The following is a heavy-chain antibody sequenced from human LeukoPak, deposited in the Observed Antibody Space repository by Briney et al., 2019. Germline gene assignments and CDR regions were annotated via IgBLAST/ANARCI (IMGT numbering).Heavy chain of an antibody. CDR3: ARVRTEGPYYYDSSGYYYFDY. CDR2: INPNSGGT. CDR1: GYTFTGYY. V-gene: IGHV1-2*02. D-gene: IGHD3-22*01. J-gene: IGHJ4*02. Sequence: ASVKVSCKASGYTFTGYYINWVRQAPGQGLEWMGWINPNSGGTNYAQKFQGRVTMTRDTSISTAYMELSRLRSDDTAVYYCARVRTEGPYYYDSSGYYYFDYWGQGTLVTVSS.